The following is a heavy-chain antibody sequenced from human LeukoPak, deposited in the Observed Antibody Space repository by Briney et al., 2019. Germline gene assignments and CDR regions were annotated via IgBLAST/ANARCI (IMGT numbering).Heavy chain of an antibody. J-gene: IGHJ2*01. CDR3: ARDRVAADWYFDL. V-gene: IGHV3-11*04. CDR1: GFTFSDYY. D-gene: IGHD6-19*01. Sequence: PGGSLRLSCAASGFTFSDYYMSWIRQAPGKGLEWVSFISTITGTIYYADSVKGRFTISRDNAKNSLYLQMNSLRAEDTAVYYCARDRVAADWYFDLWGRGTLVIVSS. CDR2: ISTITGTI.